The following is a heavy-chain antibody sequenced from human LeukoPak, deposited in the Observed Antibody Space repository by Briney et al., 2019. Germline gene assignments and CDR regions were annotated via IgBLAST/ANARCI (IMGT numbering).Heavy chain of an antibody. J-gene: IGHJ4*02. CDR2: IHRDDKT. V-gene: IGHV3-53*01. D-gene: IGHD2-2*01. CDR3: AREVISTPSYFDY. Sequence: AGGSLRLSCAASGFTVSSSFIYWVRRAPGKGLEWVSFIHRDDKTYYADSVKGRFTMSRDSSKNTLYLQMNSLGADDTAAYYCAREVISTPSYFDYWGQGILVTVSS. CDR1: GFTVSSSF.